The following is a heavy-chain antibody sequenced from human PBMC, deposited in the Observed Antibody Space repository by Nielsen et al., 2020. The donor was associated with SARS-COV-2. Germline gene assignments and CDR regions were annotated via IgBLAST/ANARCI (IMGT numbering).Heavy chain of an antibody. CDR3: ANQGVDSAI. V-gene: IGHV3-30*18. Sequence: GGSLTLSCAASAFTFSSYGLHWVRQAPGKGLEWVAVISYDGSNKYYADSVQGRVTISRDNSKNTLYLQMNSLGAEDTAGYYCANQGVDSAIWGQGTMVTVSS. CDR1: AFTFSSYG. D-gene: IGHD5-12*01. CDR2: ISYDGSNK. J-gene: IGHJ3*02.